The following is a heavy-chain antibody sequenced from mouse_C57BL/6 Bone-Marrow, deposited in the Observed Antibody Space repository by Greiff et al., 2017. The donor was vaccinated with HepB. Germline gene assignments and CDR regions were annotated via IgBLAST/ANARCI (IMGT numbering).Heavy chain of an antibody. CDR1: GFNIKDYY. D-gene: IGHD1-1*01. Sequence: VQLKESGAELVRPGASVKLSCTASGFNIKDYYMHWVKQRPEQGLEWIGRIDPEDGDTEYAPKFQGKATMTADKSSNTAYLQLRSLTSEDTAVYYCTPSSPFAYWGQGTLVTVSA. J-gene: IGHJ3*01. CDR3: TPSSPFAY. CDR2: IDPEDGDT. V-gene: IGHV14-1*01.